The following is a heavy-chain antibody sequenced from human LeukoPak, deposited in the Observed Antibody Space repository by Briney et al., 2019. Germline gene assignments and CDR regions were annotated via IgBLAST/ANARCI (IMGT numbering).Heavy chain of an antibody. CDR1: GGSFSGYY. V-gene: IGHV4-34*01. D-gene: IGHD3-22*01. CDR3: ARYYDRRFDP. CDR2: INHSGST. Sequence: PSETLSLTCAVYGGSFSGYYWSWIRQPPGKGLEWIGEINHSGSTNYNPSLKSRVTISVDTSKNQFSLKLSSVTAADTAVYYCARYYDRRFDPWGQGTLVTVSS. J-gene: IGHJ5*02.